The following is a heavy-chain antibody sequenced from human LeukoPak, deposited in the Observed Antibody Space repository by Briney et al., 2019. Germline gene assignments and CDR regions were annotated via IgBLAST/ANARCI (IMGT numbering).Heavy chain of an antibody. J-gene: IGHJ3*02. CDR3: ARERERAFDI. CDR2: ISSSGSYI. CDR1: GFTFSSYS. Sequence: GGSLRLSCAASGFTFSSYSMNWVRQAPGKGLEWVSSISSSGSYIYYADSVKGRFTISRDNAKNSLYLQMNSLRAEDTAVYYCARERERAFDIWGQGTMVTVSS. V-gene: IGHV3-21*01. D-gene: IGHD5-24*01.